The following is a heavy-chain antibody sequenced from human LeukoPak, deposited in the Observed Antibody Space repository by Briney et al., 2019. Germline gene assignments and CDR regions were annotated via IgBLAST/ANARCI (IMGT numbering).Heavy chain of an antibody. D-gene: IGHD7-27*01. J-gene: IGHJ4*02. V-gene: IGHV3-74*01. CDR2: INSDGSST. Sequence: PGGSLTLSCAASGFTFSGYWMYWVRQAPGKGLVWVSLINSDGSSTNYADSVKGRFTISRDNAKNTLYLQVNSLRVDDTAVYYCARHLGTYSDHWGQGTLVTVSS. CDR3: ARHLGTYSDH. CDR1: GFTFSGYW.